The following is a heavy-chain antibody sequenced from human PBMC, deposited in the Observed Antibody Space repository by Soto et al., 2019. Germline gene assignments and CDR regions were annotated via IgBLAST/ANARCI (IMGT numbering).Heavy chain of an antibody. V-gene: IGHV1-69*13. J-gene: IGHJ2*01. Sequence: GASVKVSCKASGGTFSSYATSWVRQAPGQGLEWMGGIIPIFGTANYAQKFQGRVTITADESTSTAHMELSSLRSEDTAVYYCARRYSSSWYPLRFDLWGRGTLVTVSS. D-gene: IGHD6-13*01. CDR2: IIPIFGTA. CDR3: ARRYSSSWYPLRFDL. CDR1: GGTFSSYA.